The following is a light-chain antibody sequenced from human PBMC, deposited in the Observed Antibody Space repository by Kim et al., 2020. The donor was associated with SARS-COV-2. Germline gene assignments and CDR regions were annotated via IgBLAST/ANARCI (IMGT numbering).Light chain of an antibody. J-gene: IGLJ2*01. CDR2: AKN. CDR3: NSRDSSGNHRVV. Sequence: LGQTVRITCQGDSLRSYYASWYQQKPGQAPVLVIYAKNNRPSGIPDRFSGSSSGNTASLTITGAQAEDEADYYCNSRDSSGNHRVVFGGGTQLTVL. CDR1: SLRSYY. V-gene: IGLV3-19*01.